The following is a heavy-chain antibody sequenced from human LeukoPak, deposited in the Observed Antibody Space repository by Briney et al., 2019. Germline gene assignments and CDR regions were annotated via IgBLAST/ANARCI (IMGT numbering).Heavy chain of an antibody. CDR2: IRSKANSYAT. J-gene: IGHJ4*02. CDR3: ANQIVGATPFDY. V-gene: IGHV3-73*01. CDR1: GFTFSGSA. Sequence: GGSLRLSCAASGFTFSGSAMHWVRQASGKGLEWVGRIRSKANSYATAYAASVKGRFTISRDDSKNTAYLQMNSLRAEDTAVYYCANQIVGATPFDYWGQGTLVTVSS. D-gene: IGHD1-26*01.